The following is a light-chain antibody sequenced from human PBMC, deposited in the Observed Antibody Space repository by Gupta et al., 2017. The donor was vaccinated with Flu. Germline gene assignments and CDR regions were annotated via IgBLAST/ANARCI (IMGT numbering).Light chain of an antibody. Sequence: TQSTATLSGSPGESATLSCRARQTVGDKLAWYQQKTGQAPRLLIYGASTRATGIPVRFSGSGSGTEFTLTSSSLQSEDFAGYYCQNFPLTFGGGTKVEI. CDR3: QNFPLT. CDR1: QTVGDK. CDR2: GAS. J-gene: IGKJ4*01. V-gene: IGKV3-15*01.